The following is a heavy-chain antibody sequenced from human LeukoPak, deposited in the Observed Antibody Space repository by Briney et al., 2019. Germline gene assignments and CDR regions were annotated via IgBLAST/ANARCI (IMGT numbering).Heavy chain of an antibody. Sequence: GGSLRLSCAASGFTFSSYSMNWVRQAPGKGLEWVSSISSSSSYIYYADSVKGRFTISRDNAKNSLYLQMNSLRAEDTAVYYCARGQNWNYRGAFDIWGQGTMVTVSS. D-gene: IGHD1-7*01. J-gene: IGHJ3*02. V-gene: IGHV3-21*01. CDR3: ARGQNWNYRGAFDI. CDR2: ISSSSSYI. CDR1: GFTFSSYS.